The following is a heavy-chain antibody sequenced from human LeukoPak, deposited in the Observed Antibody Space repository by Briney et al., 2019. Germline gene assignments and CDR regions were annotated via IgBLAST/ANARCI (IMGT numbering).Heavy chain of an antibody. CDR1: GESFSGYY. CDR2: IYTSGST. CDR3: AREGYKENSSGWYFDL. D-gene: IGHD6-19*01. V-gene: IGHV4-4*07. J-gene: IGHJ2*01. Sequence: PSETLSLTCAVYGESFSGYYWTWIRQPAGKGLEWIGRIYTSGSTNYNPSLKSRVTISVDTSKNQFSLKLSSVTAADTAVYYCAREGYKENSSGWYFDLWGRGTLVTVSS.